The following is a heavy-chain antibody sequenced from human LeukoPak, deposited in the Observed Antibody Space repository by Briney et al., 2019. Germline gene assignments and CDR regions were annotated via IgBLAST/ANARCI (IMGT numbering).Heavy chain of an antibody. CDR3: ARGQTQDLNSNYDY. D-gene: IGHD4-11*01. V-gene: IGHV1-46*01. Sequence: ASVKVSCRASGYTFTRYYIHWVRQAPGQGLEWVGIINPSGGSTSYAQKFQGRVTMTRDTSTSTVYMELSSLRSEDTAVYYCARGQTQDLNSNYDYWGQGTLVTVSA. CDR2: INPSGGST. J-gene: IGHJ4*02. CDR1: GYTFTRYY.